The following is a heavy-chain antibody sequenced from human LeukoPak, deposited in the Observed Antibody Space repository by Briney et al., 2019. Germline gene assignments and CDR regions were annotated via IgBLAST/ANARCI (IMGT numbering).Heavy chain of an antibody. CDR3: ARHEDILRNNYFDY. CDR2: IIPIFGTA. CDR1: GGTFSSYA. Sequence: SVKVSCKAPGGTFSSYAISWVRQAPGQGLEWMGRIIPIFGTANYAQKFQGRVTITTDESTSTAYMELSSLRSEDTAVYYCARHEDILRNNYFDYWGQGTLVTVSS. D-gene: IGHD2-15*01. J-gene: IGHJ4*02. V-gene: IGHV1-69*05.